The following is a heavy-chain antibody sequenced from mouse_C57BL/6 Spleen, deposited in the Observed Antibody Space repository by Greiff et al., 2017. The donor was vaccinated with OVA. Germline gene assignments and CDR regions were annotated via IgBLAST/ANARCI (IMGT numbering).Heavy chain of an antibody. CDR2: ISGGGGNT. Sequence: EVKVEESGGGLVKPGGSLKLSCAASGFTFSSYTMSWVRQTPEKRLEWVATISGGGGNTYYPDSVKGRFTISRDNAKNTLYLQMSSLRSEDTALYYGARHDYYGSSYAMDYWGQGTSVTVSS. J-gene: IGHJ4*01. D-gene: IGHD1-1*01. V-gene: IGHV5-9*01. CDR3: ARHDYYGSSYAMDY. CDR1: GFTFSSYT.